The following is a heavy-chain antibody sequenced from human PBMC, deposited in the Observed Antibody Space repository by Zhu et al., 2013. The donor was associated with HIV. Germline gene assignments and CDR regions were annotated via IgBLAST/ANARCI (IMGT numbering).Heavy chain of an antibody. CDR2: MNPNSGNT. CDR1: GYTFTSYD. Sequence: VQLVQSGAEVKKPGASVKVSCKASGYTFTSYDINWVRQATGQGLERMGWMNPNSGNTGYAQKFQGRVTMTRNTSISTAYMELSSLRSEDTAVYYCALPEGDSSGYYLDWWGQGTLVTVSS. CDR3: ALPEGDSSGYYLDW. D-gene: IGHD3-22*01. J-gene: IGHJ4*02. V-gene: IGHV1-8*01.